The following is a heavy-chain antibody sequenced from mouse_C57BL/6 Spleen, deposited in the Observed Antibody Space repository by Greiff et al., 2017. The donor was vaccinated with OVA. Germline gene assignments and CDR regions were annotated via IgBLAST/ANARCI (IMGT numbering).Heavy chain of an antibody. CDR1: GYTFTGYW. CDR2: ILPGSGST. D-gene: IGHD1-1*01. J-gene: IGHJ3*01. V-gene: IGHV1-9*01. CDR3: ARDGSSYRFAY. Sequence: VKLMESGAELMKPGASVKLTCKATGYTFTGYWIEWVKQRPGHGLEWIGEILPGSGSTNYNEKFKGKATFTADTSSNTAYMQLSSLTTEDSAIYDCARDGSSYRFAYWGQGTLVTVSA.